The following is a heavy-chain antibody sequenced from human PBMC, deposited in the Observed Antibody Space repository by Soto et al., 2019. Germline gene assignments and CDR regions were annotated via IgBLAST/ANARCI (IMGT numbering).Heavy chain of an antibody. J-gene: IGHJ4*02. Sequence: PSETLSLTCTVSGGSISSYYWSWIRQPPGKGLEWIGYIYYSGSTNYNPSLKSRVTISVDTSKNQFSLKLSSVTAADTAVYYCAIGESRYCSGGSCYLDYWGQGTLVTVSS. CDR1: GGSISSYY. D-gene: IGHD2-15*01. CDR3: AIGESRYCSGGSCYLDY. CDR2: IYYSGST. V-gene: IGHV4-59*01.